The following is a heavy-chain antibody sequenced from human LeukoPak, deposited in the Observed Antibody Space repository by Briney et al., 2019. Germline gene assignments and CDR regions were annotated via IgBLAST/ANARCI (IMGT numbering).Heavy chain of an antibody. CDR1: GGSISSSSYY. CDR2: IYYSGST. V-gene: IGHV4-39*01. J-gene: IGHJ5*02. CDR3: ARIIDEVSPWFDP. Sequence: SETLSLTCTVSGGSISSSSYYWGWIRQPPGKGLEWIGSIYYSGSTYYNPSLKSRVTISVDTSKNQFSLKLSSVTAADTAVYYCARIIDEVSPWFDPWGQGTLVTVSS.